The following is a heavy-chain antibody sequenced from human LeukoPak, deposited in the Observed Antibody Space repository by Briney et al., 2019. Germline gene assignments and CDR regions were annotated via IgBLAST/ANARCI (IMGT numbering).Heavy chain of an antibody. CDR1: GYTFTSFD. Sequence: GASVKVSCKASGYTFTSFDMNWVRQATGQGLEWMGWMNPNSGNTGYAQKFQGRVTMTRDTSISTAYMELSRLRSDDTAVYYCARQAVRGPPHFDYWGQGTLVTVSS. J-gene: IGHJ4*02. V-gene: IGHV1-8*01. CDR2: MNPNSGNT. CDR3: ARQAVRGPPHFDY. D-gene: IGHD3-10*01.